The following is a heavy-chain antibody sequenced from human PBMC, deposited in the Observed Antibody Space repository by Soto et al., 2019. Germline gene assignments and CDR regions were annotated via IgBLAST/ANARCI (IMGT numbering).Heavy chain of an antibody. D-gene: IGHD6-6*01. J-gene: IGHJ4*02. Sequence: QVQLVESGGGVVQPGRSLRLSCAASGFTFSSYAMHWVRQAPGKGLEWVAVISYDGSNKYYADSVKGRFTISRDNSKNTLYLQMNSLRAEDTAVYYCARDDGIAARLTRALDYWGQGTMVTVSS. V-gene: IGHV3-30-3*01. CDR1: GFTFSSYA. CDR3: ARDDGIAARLTRALDY. CDR2: ISYDGSNK.